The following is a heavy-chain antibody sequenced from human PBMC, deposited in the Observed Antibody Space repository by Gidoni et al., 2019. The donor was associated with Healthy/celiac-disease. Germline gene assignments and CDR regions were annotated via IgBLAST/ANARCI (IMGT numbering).Heavy chain of an antibody. CDR2: IGCSGGST. CDR1: VFTFSSDA. V-gene: IGHV3-23*01. CDR3: AKTPSGYCGGDCYTPDY. Sequence: EVQLLESGGGWVQPGGSLRLPCAASVFTFSSDAMSWVRQAPGKGLGWVSAIGCSGGSTYYADSVKSRFTISRDNSKNTLYLQMNSLRAEDTAVYYCAKTPSGYCGGDCYTPDYWGQGTLVTVSS. J-gene: IGHJ4*02. D-gene: IGHD2-21*02.